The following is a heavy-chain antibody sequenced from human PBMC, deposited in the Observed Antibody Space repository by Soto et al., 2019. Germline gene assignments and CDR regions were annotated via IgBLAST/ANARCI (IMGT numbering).Heavy chain of an antibody. V-gene: IGHV4-59*01. CDR3: ARVGPWVPYYYDSSPYTFENWFDP. CDR1: GGSINNYY. Sequence: SWETLSLTCTVSGGSINNYYWNWIRQPPGKGLEWIGYVSYSGRTNYNPSLKSRVNMLVDKSKNQFSLNLTSVTAADTAVYYCARVGPWVPYYYDSSPYTFENWFDPWGQGTLVTVSS. CDR2: VSYSGRT. J-gene: IGHJ5*02. D-gene: IGHD3-22*01.